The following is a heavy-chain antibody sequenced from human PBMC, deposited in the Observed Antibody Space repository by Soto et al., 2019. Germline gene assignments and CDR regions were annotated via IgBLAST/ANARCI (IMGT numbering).Heavy chain of an antibody. V-gene: IGHV1-69*06. CDR1: GRTFSTSV. J-gene: IGHJ5*01. CDR2: ILPLYGPA. CDR3: ATEKIVSTITTRGPFDS. D-gene: IGHD4-4*01. Sequence: QEHLVQSGAEVKESGSSVKVSCKASGRTFSTSVISWVRQAPGQGLEWMGGILPLYGPATYAQKFQGRVSIIADTLTNTAYMELSSLRSEDTAVYYCATEKIVSTITTRGPFDSWGQGTPVTVSS.